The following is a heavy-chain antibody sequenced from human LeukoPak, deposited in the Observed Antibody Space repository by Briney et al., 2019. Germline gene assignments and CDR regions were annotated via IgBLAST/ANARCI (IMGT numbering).Heavy chain of an antibody. CDR3: AKGTYTMIVVVILDY. Sequence: PGGSLRLSCAASGFTFSSYAMSWVRQAPGKGLEWVSAISGSGGGTYFADSVKGRFTISRDNSKNTLYLQMNSLRAEDTAVYYCAKGTYTMIVVVILDYWGQGTLVTVSS. CDR2: ISGSGGGT. CDR1: GFTFSSYA. D-gene: IGHD3-22*01. V-gene: IGHV3-23*01. J-gene: IGHJ4*02.